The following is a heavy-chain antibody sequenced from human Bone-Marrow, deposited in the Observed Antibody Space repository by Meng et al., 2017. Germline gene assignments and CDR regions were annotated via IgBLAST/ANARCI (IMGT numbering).Heavy chain of an antibody. Sequence: QGEVGRAGAEVKKPGASVKFSCNASGYTFPDYWLHWVRRAPGQGLEWMGRINPKSGDTHYAQRFQGRVTMTGDTSISTAYMELSGLRSDDTAMYYCARDEDISAAGKLFGDYWGQGTLVTVSS. CDR2: INPKSGDT. D-gene: IGHD6-13*01. CDR3: ARDEDISAAGKLFGDY. J-gene: IGHJ4*02. V-gene: IGHV1-2*06. CDR1: GYTFPDYW.